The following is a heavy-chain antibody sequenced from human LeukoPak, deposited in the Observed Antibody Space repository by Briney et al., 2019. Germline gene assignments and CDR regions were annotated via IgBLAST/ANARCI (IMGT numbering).Heavy chain of an antibody. Sequence: GGSLRLSCAASGFTLSTYATHWVRQAPGKGLEWVAVISYDGTNKYYGDSVKGRFTISRDNSKNTLYLQMNSLRGEDTAVYYCARDRGGATSTYYYYGLDVWGQGTTVTVSS. CDR3: ARDRGGATSTYYYYGLDV. D-gene: IGHD2-2*01. CDR2: ISYDGTNK. J-gene: IGHJ6*02. V-gene: IGHV3-30-3*01. CDR1: GFTLSTYA.